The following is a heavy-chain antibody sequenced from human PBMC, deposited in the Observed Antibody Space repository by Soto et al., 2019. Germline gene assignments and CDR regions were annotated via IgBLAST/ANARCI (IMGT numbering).Heavy chain of an antibody. V-gene: IGHV4-59*01. CDR3: ARSNYYDSSGYYWLDY. Sequence: PSETLSLTCTVSGGSISSYYWSWIRQPPGKGLEWIGYIYYSGSTNYNPSLKSRVTISVDTSKNQFSLKLSSVTAADTAVYYCARSNYYDSSGYYWLDYWGQGTLVTVSS. D-gene: IGHD3-22*01. CDR2: IYYSGST. J-gene: IGHJ4*02. CDR1: GGSISSYY.